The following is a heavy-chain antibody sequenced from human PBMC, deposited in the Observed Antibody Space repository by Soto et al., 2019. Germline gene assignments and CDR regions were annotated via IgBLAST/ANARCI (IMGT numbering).Heavy chain of an antibody. CDR2: IIPIFGTA. J-gene: IGHJ6*02. V-gene: IGHV1-69*12. CDR3: GRGGVWGGVDV. Sequence: QVQLVQSGAEVKKPGSSVKVSCKASGGTFSSYAISWVRQAPGQGREWMGGIIPIFGTANYAQKFQGRVTSTADESASTAYREASSRRSEDTAVYCGGRGGVWGGVDVWGQGTTVTVSS. D-gene: IGHD1-26*01. CDR1: GGTFSSYA.